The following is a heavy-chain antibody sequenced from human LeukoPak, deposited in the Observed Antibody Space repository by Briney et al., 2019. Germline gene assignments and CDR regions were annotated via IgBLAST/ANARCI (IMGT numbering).Heavy chain of an antibody. CDR3: ARSTDILTGFGDY. D-gene: IGHD3-9*01. J-gene: IGHJ4*02. Sequence: PSETLSLTCTVSGGSISSYYWSWLRQPPGKGLEWIGYIYYSGSTNYNPSLKSRVTISVDTSKNQFSLKLSSVTAAGTAVYYCARSTDILTGFGDYWGQGTLVTVSS. CDR2: IYYSGST. CDR1: GGSISSYY. V-gene: IGHV4-59*01.